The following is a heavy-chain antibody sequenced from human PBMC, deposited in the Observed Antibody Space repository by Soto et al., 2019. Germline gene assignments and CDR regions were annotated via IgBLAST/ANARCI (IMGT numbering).Heavy chain of an antibody. J-gene: IGHJ4*02. CDR2: ISAYNGNT. CDR1: GSTFPSTV. CDR3: ARDRGRLEY. D-gene: IGHD5-12*01. V-gene: IGHV1-18*01. Sequence: ASVPIYFHACGSTFPSTVISWVRQAPGQGLEWMGWISAYNGNTNYAQKLQGRVTMTTDTSTSTAYMELRSLRSDDTAVYYCARDRGRLEYWRQGILVSVS.